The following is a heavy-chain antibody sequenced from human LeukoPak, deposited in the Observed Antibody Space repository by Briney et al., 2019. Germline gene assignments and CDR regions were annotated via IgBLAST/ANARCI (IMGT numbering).Heavy chain of an antibody. CDR3: ARDQYYDSSGYYPRDY. J-gene: IGHJ4*02. D-gene: IGHD3-22*01. CDR2: IYSGGST. CDR1: GFTVSSNY. Sequence: PGGSLRLSCAASGFTVSSNYMSWVRQAPGKGLEWVSVIYSGGSTYYADSVKGRFTISRDNSKNTLYLQMNSLRAEDTAVYYCARDQYYDSSGYYPRDYWGQGTLVTVSS. V-gene: IGHV3-66*01.